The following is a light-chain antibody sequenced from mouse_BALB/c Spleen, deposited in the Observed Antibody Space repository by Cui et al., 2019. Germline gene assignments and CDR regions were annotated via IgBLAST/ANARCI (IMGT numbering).Light chain of an antibody. CDR2: DTS. Sequence: QIVPTQSPAIMSASPGDKVIMTCSASSSVSYMYWYQQKPGSSPRLLIYDTSNLSSGVPVRFSGSGSGTSYSLTISRMEAEDAATYYCQQWSSYPRTFGGGTKLEIK. CDR1: SSVSY. CDR3: QQWSSYPRT. J-gene: IGKJ1*01. V-gene: IGKV4-55*01.